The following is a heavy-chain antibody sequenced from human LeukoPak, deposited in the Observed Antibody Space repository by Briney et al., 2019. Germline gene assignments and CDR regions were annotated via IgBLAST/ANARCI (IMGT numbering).Heavy chain of an antibody. D-gene: IGHD2-15*01. CDR2: ISSSDSTI. Sequence: GGSLRLSCAASGFTFSSYEMNWVRQAPGKGLEWVSYISSSDSTIYYADSVKGRFTISRDNAKNSLYLQMNSLRAEDTAVYYCARLHVKFYCSGGSCYPGHWGQGTLVTVSS. J-gene: IGHJ4*02. V-gene: IGHV3-48*03. CDR1: GFTFSSYE. CDR3: ARLHVKFYCSGGSCYPGH.